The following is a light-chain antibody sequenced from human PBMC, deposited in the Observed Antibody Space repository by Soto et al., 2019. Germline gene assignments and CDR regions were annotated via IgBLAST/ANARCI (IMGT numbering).Light chain of an antibody. Sequence: QSALTQPASVSGSPGQSITISCTGTSSDVGGYNYVSWYQQHPGKAPKLMIYDVSNRPSGVSNRFSGSKSGNTASLTISGLQAEDDADYYCSSYTSSSTLVFGTGTKLTV. CDR2: DVS. V-gene: IGLV2-14*01. CDR1: SSDVGGYNY. J-gene: IGLJ1*01. CDR3: SSYTSSSTLV.